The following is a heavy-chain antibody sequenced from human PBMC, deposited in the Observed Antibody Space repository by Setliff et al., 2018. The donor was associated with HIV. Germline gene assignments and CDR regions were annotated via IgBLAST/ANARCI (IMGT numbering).Heavy chain of an antibody. Sequence: SETLSLTCTVSGGSISSNSYYWSWIRQPAGKGLEWIGHIYTNGRTNYNPPRKSLVIISIDKSKNKFSLKVSSVTAADTAMYYCSRSVIGYYYYGMDVWGQETTVTVSS. V-gene: IGHV4-61*09. J-gene: IGHJ6*02. D-gene: IGHD3-10*01. CDR2: IYTNGRT. CDR1: GGSISSNSYY. CDR3: SRSVIGYYYYGMDV.